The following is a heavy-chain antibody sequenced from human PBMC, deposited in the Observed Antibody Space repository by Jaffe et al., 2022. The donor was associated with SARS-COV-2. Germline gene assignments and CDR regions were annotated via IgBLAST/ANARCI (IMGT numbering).Heavy chain of an antibody. V-gene: IGHV3-9*01. CDR3: VKAHTGYFFGSGTYYNGGPFDV. CDR1: GFTFEDYG. D-gene: IGHD3-10*01. Sequence: EVQLVESGGGLVQPGRSLRLSCAASGFTFEDYGMHWVRQAPGKGLEWVSSISWNGDSVGYADSVKGRFTISRDNVKKSLYLQMNSLSAEDTALFFCVKAHTGYFFGSGTYYNGGPFDVWGQGTMVTVSS. J-gene: IGHJ3*01. CDR2: ISWNGDSV.